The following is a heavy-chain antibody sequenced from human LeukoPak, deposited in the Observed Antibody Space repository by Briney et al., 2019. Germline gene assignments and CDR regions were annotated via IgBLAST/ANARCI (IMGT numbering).Heavy chain of an antibody. Sequence: GGSLRLSCAASGFTFSSYEMNWVRQAPGKGLEWVSYISSSGSTTYYADSVKGRFTISRDDSKNTLYLEVISLTAEDTAVYYCAKDDAWLRFGEWSQGTLVTVSS. J-gene: IGHJ4*02. CDR1: GFTFSSYE. V-gene: IGHV3-48*03. D-gene: IGHD3-10*01. CDR3: AKDDAWLRFGE. CDR2: ISSSGSTT.